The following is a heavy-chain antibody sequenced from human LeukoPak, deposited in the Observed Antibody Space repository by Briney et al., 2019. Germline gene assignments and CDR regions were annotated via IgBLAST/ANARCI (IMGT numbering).Heavy chain of an antibody. D-gene: IGHD3-10*02. V-gene: IGHV3-66*01. CDR1: GFTFSDYY. CDR2: IYSGGST. Sequence: GGSLRLSCAASGFTFSDYYMSWIRQAPGKGLEWVSVIYSGGSTYYADSVKGRFTISRDNSKNTLYLQMNSLRAEDTAVYYCARVYGEYYFDYWGQGTLVTVSS. CDR3: ARVYGEYYFDY. J-gene: IGHJ4*02.